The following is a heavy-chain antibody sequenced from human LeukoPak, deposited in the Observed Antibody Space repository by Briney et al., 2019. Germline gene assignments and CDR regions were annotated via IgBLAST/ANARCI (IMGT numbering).Heavy chain of an antibody. CDR2: IYYTGST. CDR3: ARARWDFWSGSCFDY. D-gene: IGHD3-3*01. CDR1: GGSITSYY. V-gene: IGHV4-59*01. J-gene: IGHJ4*02. Sequence: SETLSLTCTVSGGSITSYYWSWIRQPPGKGLEWIGYIYYTGSTSYNPSLQSRVTISVDTSKNQFSLRLSSVTAADTAVYYCARARWDFWSGSCFDYWGQGTLVTVSS.